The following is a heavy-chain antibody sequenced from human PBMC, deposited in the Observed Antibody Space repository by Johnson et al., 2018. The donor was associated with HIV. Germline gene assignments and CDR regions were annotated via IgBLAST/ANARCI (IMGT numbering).Heavy chain of an antibody. Sequence: VQLVESGGGSVPPGGSLRLSCAASGFNVTGYYMSWVRQAPGKGLEWVSSIDTTGDTYYPDSVKGRFTLSRENAKNSLYLQMNSLRAGDTAVYYCARARDSWSSSWLSRDNAFDIWGQGTMVTVAS. CDR2: IDTTGDT. V-gene: IGHV3-13*01. D-gene: IGHD6-13*01. CDR3: ARARDSWSSSWLSRDNAFDI. CDR1: GFNVTGYY. J-gene: IGHJ3*02.